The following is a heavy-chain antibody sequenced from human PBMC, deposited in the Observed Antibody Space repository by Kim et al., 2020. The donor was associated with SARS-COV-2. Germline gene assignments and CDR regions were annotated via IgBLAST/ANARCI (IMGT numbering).Heavy chain of an antibody. D-gene: IGHD3-22*01. CDR3: AKYNYYDSSGYYPEFVY. J-gene: IGHJ4*02. CDR1: GFTFRSYA. Sequence: GGSLRLSWAASGFTFRSYAMSWVRQAPGKGLEWVSAISGSGASTYYADSVKGRFTISRDNSKNTLYLQMNSLRAEDTAVYYCAKYNYYDSSGYYPEFVYWGQGTLVTVSS. V-gene: IGHV3-23*01. CDR2: ISGSGAST.